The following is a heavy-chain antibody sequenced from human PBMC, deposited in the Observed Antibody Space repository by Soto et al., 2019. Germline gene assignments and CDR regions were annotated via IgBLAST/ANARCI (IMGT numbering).Heavy chain of an antibody. CDR1: GGSISSSKW. CDR2: IYHSGST. V-gene: IGHV4-4*02. D-gene: IGHD6-6*01. J-gene: IGHJ2*01. CDR3: ASQDYSSSTDASFLVNGDFEL. Sequence: QMQLQESGPGLVKPSGTLSLTCGVSGGSISSSKWWTWVRQPPGKGPGWIGEIYHSGSTNYNPSLTSRVTISLDKSNNQFSLTLTSVTAADTAVYYCASQDYSSSTDASFLVNGDFELWGRGILVTVSS.